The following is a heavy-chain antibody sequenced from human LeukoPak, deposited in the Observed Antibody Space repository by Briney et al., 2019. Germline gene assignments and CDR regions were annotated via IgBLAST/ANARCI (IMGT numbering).Heavy chain of an antibody. CDR1: GDSVSSNSAA. Sequence: SQTLSLTCAISGDSVSSNSAAWNWIRQSPSRGLEWLGRTYYRSKWYNDYAVSLKSRITINADTSRNQFSLQLNSVTPEDTAIYYCVRGGCSVNYCYPLRHFDYWGQGTLVTVSS. D-gene: IGHD3-22*01. CDR2: TYYRSKWYN. CDR3: VRGGCSVNYCYPLRHFDY. J-gene: IGHJ4*02. V-gene: IGHV6-1*01.